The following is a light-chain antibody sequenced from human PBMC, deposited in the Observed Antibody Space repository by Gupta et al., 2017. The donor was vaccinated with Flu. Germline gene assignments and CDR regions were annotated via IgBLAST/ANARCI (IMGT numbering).Light chain of an antibody. Sequence: SAAPGQKVTISCSGSSSNIGNNYVSWYQQFPGSAPKLIIYENNRRPSGIPDRFSGSRSGTSATLGITGLQIEDEADYYCGTWDSSLSGGVFG. V-gene: IGLV1-51*02. J-gene: IGLJ2*01. CDR1: SSNIGNNY. CDR2: ENN. CDR3: GTWDSSLSGGV.